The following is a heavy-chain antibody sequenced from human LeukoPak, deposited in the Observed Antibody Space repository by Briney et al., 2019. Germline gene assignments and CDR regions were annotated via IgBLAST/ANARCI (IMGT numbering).Heavy chain of an antibody. V-gene: IGHV1-18*01. CDR2: ISAYNGNT. CDR1: GYTLTSYG. Sequence: GASVKVSCKASGYTLTSYGISWVRQAPGQGLEWMGWISAYNGNTNYAQKLQGRVTMTTDTSTSTAYMELRSLRSDDTAVYYCARIVGYDILTGYRSFDYWGQGTLVTVSS. D-gene: IGHD3-9*01. CDR3: ARIVGYDILTGYRSFDY. J-gene: IGHJ4*02.